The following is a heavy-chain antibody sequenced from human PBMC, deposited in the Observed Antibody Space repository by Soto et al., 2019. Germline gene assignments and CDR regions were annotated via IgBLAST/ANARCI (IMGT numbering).Heavy chain of an antibody. D-gene: IGHD3-22*01. CDR2: IIPIFGTA. J-gene: IGHJ6*02. Sequence: AVKVSCKASGGTFSSYAISWVRQAPGQGLEWMGGIIPIFGTANYAQKFQGRVTITADESTSTAYMELSSLRSEDTAVYYCAYYYDSSGYYYYYGMDVWGQGTTVTVSS. CDR3: AYYYDSSGYYYYYGMDV. CDR1: GGTFSSYA. V-gene: IGHV1-69*13.